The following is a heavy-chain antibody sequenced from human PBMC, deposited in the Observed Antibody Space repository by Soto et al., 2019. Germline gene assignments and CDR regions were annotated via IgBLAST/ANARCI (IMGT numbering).Heavy chain of an antibody. Sequence: GGSLRLSCSTSGFTLTDCAISWVRQAPGKGLEWVSGISGSGGATYYTDCVEGRFTISKDFSKNTVSLQMTGLRVEDTAVYYCERTRTAFYRYYFDSWGQGALVTVSS. V-gene: IGHV3-23*01. CDR1: GFTLTDCA. CDR2: ISGSGGAT. J-gene: IGHJ4*02. D-gene: IGHD2-21*02. CDR3: ERTRTAFYRYYFDS.